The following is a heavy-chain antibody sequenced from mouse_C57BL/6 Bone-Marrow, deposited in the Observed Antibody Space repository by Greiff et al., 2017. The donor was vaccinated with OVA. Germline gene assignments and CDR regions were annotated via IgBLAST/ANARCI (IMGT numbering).Heavy chain of an antibody. CDR3: ATYLLWLRRGFAY. V-gene: IGHV14-3*01. J-gene: IGHJ3*01. Sequence: VQLQQSVAELVRPGASVKLSCTASGFNIKNTYMHWVKQRPEQGLEWIGRIDPANGNTKYAPKFQGKATITADTSSNTAYLQLSSLTSEDTAIYYCATYLLWLRRGFAYWGQGTLVTVSA. CDR1: GFNIKNTY. D-gene: IGHD2-2*01. CDR2: IDPANGNT.